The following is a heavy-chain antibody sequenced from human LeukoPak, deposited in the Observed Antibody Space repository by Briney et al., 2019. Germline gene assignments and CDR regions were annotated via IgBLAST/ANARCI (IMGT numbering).Heavy chain of an antibody. Sequence: GGFLRLSCAASGFTFSSYEMNWVRQAPGKGLEWVSYISSSGSTIYYADSVKGRFTISRDNAKNSLYLQMNSLRAEDTAVYYCARDGVVVPAAIYNYYYGMDVWGKGTTVTVSS. CDR1: GFTFSSYE. V-gene: IGHV3-48*03. CDR2: ISSSGSTI. CDR3: ARDGVVVPAAIYNYYYGMDV. D-gene: IGHD2-2*01. J-gene: IGHJ6*04.